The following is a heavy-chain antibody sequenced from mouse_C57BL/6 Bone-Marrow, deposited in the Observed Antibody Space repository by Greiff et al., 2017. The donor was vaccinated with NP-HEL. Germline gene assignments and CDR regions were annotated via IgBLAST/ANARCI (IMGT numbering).Heavy chain of an antibody. CDR2: SRNKANDYTT. Sequence: EVKLLESGGGLVQSGRSLRLSCATSGFTFSDFYMEWVRQAPGKGLEWIAASRNKANDYTTEYSASVKGRFIVSRDTSQSILYLQMNALRAEDTAIYYCARDAPPHYSNSYAMDYWGQGTSVTVSS. J-gene: IGHJ4*01. V-gene: IGHV7-1*01. D-gene: IGHD2-5*01. CDR1: GFTFSDFY. CDR3: ARDAPPHYSNSYAMDY.